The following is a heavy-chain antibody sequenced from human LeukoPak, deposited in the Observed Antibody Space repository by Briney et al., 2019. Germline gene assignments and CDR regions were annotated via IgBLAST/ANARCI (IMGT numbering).Heavy chain of an antibody. J-gene: IGHJ4*02. CDR2: IYYSGST. CDR3: ARQNGMATKGFDY. CDR1: GGSISSGGYY. V-gene: IGHV4-31*03. Sequence: SSETLSLTCTVSGGSISSGGYYWSWIRQHPGKGLEWIGYIYYSGSTYYNPSLKSRVTISVDTSKNQFSLKLSSVTAADTAVYYCARQNGMATKGFDYWDQGTLVTVSS. D-gene: IGHD5-12*01.